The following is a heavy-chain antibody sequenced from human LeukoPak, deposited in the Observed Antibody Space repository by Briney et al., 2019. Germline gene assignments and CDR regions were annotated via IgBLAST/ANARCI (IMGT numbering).Heavy chain of an antibody. CDR1: GFSLSTSGVG. J-gene: IGHJ4*02. D-gene: IGHD6-19*01. V-gene: IGHV2-5*02. CDR2: IYWDDDK. CDR3: AHRRAPIEILPYSSGWYGDRAFDY. Sequence: VSGPTLVKPTQTLTLTCTFSGFSLSTSGVGVGWIRQPPGKALEWLALIYWDDDKRYSPSLKSRLTITKDTSKNQVVLTMTNMDPVDTATYYCAHRRAPIEILPYSSGWYGDRAFDYWGQGTLVTVSS.